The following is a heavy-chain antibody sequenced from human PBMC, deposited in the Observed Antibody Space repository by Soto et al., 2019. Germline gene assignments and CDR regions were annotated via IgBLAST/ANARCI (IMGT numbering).Heavy chain of an antibody. J-gene: IGHJ4*02. Sequence: QVQLQESGPGLVKPSQTLSLTCTVSGGSISSGDYYWSWIRQPPGKGLEWIGYIYYSGSTYYNPSLKSRVTISVDTSKNQFSLKLSSVTAADAAVYYCAGQWGANGYNQDYWGQGTLVTVSS. V-gene: IGHV4-30-4*01. CDR1: GGSISSGDYY. D-gene: IGHD5-12*01. CDR3: AGQWGANGYNQDY. CDR2: IYYSGST.